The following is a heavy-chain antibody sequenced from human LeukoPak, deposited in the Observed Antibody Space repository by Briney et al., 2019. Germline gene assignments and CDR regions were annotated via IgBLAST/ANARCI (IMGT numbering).Heavy chain of an antibody. V-gene: IGHV1-8*03. CDR3: ARGGIVATISAFDI. CDR1: GGTFSSYA. D-gene: IGHD5-12*01. J-gene: IGHJ3*02. Sequence: GASVKVSCKASGGTFSSYAISWVRQAPGQGLEWMGWMNPNSGNTGYAQKFQGRVTITRNTSISTAYMELSSLRSEDTAVYYCARGGIVATISAFDIWGQGTMVTVSS. CDR2: MNPNSGNT.